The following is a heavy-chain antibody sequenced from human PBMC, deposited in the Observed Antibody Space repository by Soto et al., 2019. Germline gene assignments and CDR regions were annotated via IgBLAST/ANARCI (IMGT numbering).Heavy chain of an antibody. CDR2: VYFSGNT. CDR3: GSVRPSGYVLT. D-gene: IGHD6-25*01. V-gene: IGHV4-59*11. CDR1: GGSLSSHY. J-gene: IGHJ5*02. Sequence: PPETLSLPCTVSGGSLSSHYWTWIRQSPGKGLEWIGYVYFSGNTNYNPSLKSRVTISIDTSKNQFSLRLATVTAADTAFYYCGSVRPSGYVLTWGQGTLVTVSS.